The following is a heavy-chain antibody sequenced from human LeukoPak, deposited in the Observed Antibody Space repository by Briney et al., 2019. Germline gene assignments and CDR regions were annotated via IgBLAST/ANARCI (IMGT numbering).Heavy chain of an antibody. D-gene: IGHD1-1*01. J-gene: IGHJ4*02. Sequence: GGSLRLSCAASGFTFSDYYMSSIRQAPGKGLEWVSYISSSGSTIYYADSVKGRFTISRDNAKNSLYLQMNSLRAEDTAVYYCARGSKLTTGTMGDLDYWGQGTLVTVSS. V-gene: IGHV3-11*04. CDR1: GFTFSDYY. CDR3: ARGSKLTTGTMGDLDY. CDR2: ISSSGSTI.